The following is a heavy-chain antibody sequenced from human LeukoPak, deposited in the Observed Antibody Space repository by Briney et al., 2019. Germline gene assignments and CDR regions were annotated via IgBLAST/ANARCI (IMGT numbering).Heavy chain of an antibody. Sequence: ASVKVSCKVSGYTLTELSMHWVRQAPGKGLEWMGGFDPEDGETIYAQKFQGGVTMTEDTSTDTAYMELSSLRSEDTAVYYCATVSNPYYYYGMDVWGQGTTVTVSS. CDR1: GYTLTELS. J-gene: IGHJ6*02. D-gene: IGHD4-11*01. CDR2: FDPEDGET. V-gene: IGHV1-24*01. CDR3: ATVSNPYYYYGMDV.